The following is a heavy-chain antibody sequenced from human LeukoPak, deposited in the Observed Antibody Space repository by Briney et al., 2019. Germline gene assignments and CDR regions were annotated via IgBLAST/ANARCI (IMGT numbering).Heavy chain of an antibody. CDR3: ATSGDLGNDY. CDR2: IKRDASEK. J-gene: IGHJ4*02. CDR1: GFTFSSYW. Sequence: GGSLRLSCAASGFTFSSYWMSWVRQAPGKGLEWVANIKRDASEKYYVDSVKGRFTISRDNAKNSLYLEMNSLSAEDTAVYHCATSGDLGNDYWGQGTLVTVSS. V-gene: IGHV3-7*01. D-gene: IGHD2-21*01.